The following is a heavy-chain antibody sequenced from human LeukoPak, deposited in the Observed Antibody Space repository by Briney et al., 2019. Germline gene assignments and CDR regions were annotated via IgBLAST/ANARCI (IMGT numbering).Heavy chain of an antibody. Sequence: SETLSLTCTVSGGSISSSSYYWGWIRQPPGRGLEWIASIYYSGSTYYNPSLKSRVTISVDTSKNQFSLNLSSVTAADTAVYYCARPAYRGSYYDAFDIWGQGTMVTVSS. CDR2: IYYSGST. D-gene: IGHD1-26*01. CDR3: ARPAYRGSYYDAFDI. J-gene: IGHJ3*02. CDR1: GGSISSSSYY. V-gene: IGHV4-39*01.